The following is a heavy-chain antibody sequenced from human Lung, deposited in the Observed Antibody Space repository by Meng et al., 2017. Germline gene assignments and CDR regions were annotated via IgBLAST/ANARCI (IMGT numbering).Heavy chain of an antibody. CDR1: GGSISSGDYY. CDR2: IFYSGST. CDR3: AGGGGFGEVGSPWFDP. V-gene: IGHV4-30-4*01. Sequence: QVQLQESGPGLVKPSQTLSLTCTVSGGSISSGDYYWSWIRQPPGKGLEWIGYIFYSGSTYYNPLLMSRFRISLGTSTNHFSLRLLSVAAADTAVYYCAGGGGFGEVGSPWFDPWGQGTLVTVSS. J-gene: IGHJ5*02. D-gene: IGHD3-10*01.